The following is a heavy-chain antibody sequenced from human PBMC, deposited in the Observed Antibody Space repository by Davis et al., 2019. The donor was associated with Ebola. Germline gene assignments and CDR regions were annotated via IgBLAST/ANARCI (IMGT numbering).Heavy chain of an antibody. CDR2: ISGSGGST. V-gene: IGHV3-23*01. Sequence: GGSLRLSCAASGFTFNSYAMSWVRQAPGKGLEWVSAISGSGGSTYYADSVKGRFTISRDNSKNTLYLQMNSLRAEDTAVYYCANAITAAGKGYYYYGMDVWGQGTTVTVSS. D-gene: IGHD6-13*01. CDR1: GFTFNSYA. J-gene: IGHJ6*02. CDR3: ANAITAAGKGYYYYGMDV.